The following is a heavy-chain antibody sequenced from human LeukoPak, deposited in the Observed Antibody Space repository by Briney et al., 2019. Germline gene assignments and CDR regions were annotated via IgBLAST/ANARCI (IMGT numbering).Heavy chain of an antibody. CDR3: ARVSGPYGDYYVDY. Sequence: TSQTLSLTCTVSGGSISSGDYYWSWIRQPPGKGLEWIGYIYYSGSTYYNPSLKSRVTISVDTSKNQFSLKLSSVTAADTAVCYCARVSGPYGDYYVDYWGQGTLVTVSS. CDR1: GGSISSGDYY. CDR2: IYYSGST. D-gene: IGHD4-17*01. J-gene: IGHJ4*02. V-gene: IGHV4-30-4*01.